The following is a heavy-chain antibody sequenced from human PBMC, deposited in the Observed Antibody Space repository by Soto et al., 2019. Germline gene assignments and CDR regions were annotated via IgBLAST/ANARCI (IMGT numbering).Heavy chain of an antibody. CDR1: GFTFSSYG. Sequence: QVQLVESGGGVVQPGRSLRLSCAASGFTFSSYGMHWVRQAPGKGLEWVAVIWYDGSNKYYADSVKGRFTISRDNSKNTVYMKKNSLRAGDTAGYYCARDRNRYSSPFPSWGRGTLFPASP. D-gene: IGHD6-6*01. CDR2: IWYDGSNK. V-gene: IGHV3-33*01. J-gene: IGHJ4*02. CDR3: ARDRNRYSSPFPS.